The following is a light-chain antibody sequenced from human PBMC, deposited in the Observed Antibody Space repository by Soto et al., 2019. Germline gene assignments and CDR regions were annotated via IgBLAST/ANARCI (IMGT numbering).Light chain of an antibody. CDR3: QQRRNCPRT. CDR1: QSVSSC. CDR2: DAS. J-gene: IGKJ1*01. Sequence: EREMTQSPATRSVADGERAAERCGASQSVSSCLAWYQQKPGEAPRLLIYDASTLPSGIPARFSGSGSGTHFTLTIRSLQPEDFAAYYCQQRRNCPRTFGPGTKVDIK. V-gene: IGKV3-11*01.